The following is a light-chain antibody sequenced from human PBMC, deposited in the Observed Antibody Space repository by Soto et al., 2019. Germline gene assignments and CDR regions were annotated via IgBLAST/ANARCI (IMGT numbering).Light chain of an antibody. V-gene: IGKV3-15*01. CDR1: QSVSSN. Sequence: EIVMTQSPATLSVAPGQRATLSCRASQSVSSNLAWYQQKPCQAPRLLIYGASTRATGIPARFSGSGFGTEFTLTISSLRSEVFAVDYCQHYNDGPPITCGRGKRLEIK. J-gene: IGKJ5*01. CDR2: GAS. CDR3: QHYNDGPPIT.